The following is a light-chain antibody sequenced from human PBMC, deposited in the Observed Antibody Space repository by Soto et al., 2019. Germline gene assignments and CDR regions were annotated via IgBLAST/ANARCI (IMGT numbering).Light chain of an antibody. CDR3: SSYRSGTTVV. CDR2: DVS. CDR1: SSDVGDYNY. Sequence: QSVLTQPASVSGSPGQSITISCTGTSSDVGDYNYVSWYQQHPDKAPKLMIYDVSNRPSGVSNRFSGSKSGNTASLTISGLQAEDEAGYYCSSYRSGTTVVFGGGTKVTVL. J-gene: IGLJ2*01. V-gene: IGLV2-14*03.